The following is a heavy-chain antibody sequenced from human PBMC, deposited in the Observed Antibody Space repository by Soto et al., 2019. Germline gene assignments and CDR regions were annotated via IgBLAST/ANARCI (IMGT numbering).Heavy chain of an antibody. V-gene: IGHV1-2*02. CDR1: GHTFNVYY. D-gene: IGHD1-7*01. CDR3: ALERQRNSPAHALDI. Sequence: QVHLVQSGAEVKKPGASVKVSCKSSGHTFNVYYLHWVRQAPGSGLEWMGKINPNRGDTTYAQRLQGRLTMTSDPSITTAYMDLTKLTSDDTAVYYRALERQRNSPAHALDIWGQGTVVTGSS. CDR2: INPNRGDT. J-gene: IGHJ3*02.